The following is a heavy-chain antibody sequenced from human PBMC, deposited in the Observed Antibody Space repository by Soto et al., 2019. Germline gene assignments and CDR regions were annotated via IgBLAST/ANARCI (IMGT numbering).Heavy chain of an antibody. J-gene: IGHJ4*02. Sequence: QVQLVQSAAEVKKPGASVRVSCKVSGNTFSTYGLSWVRQAPGQGLEWMGWIIAYNGNTNYAEKFQGRVTMTRDTSTSTAYIELRSLISDDTAVYYCAFSSGWTYDFDYWGQGTLVTVSS. CDR2: IIAYNGNT. D-gene: IGHD6-19*01. CDR3: AFSSGWTYDFDY. V-gene: IGHV1-18*01. CDR1: GNTFSTYG.